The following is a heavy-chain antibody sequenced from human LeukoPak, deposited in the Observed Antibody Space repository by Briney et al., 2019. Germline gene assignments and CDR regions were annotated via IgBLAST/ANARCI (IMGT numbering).Heavy chain of an antibody. D-gene: IGHD3-22*01. Sequence: PGGPLRLSCAASGFTFSSYSMNWVRQAPGKGLEWVSYISSSSSTIYYADSVKGPSTISRDNAKNSLCLGMNSLRDEDTAVYYCARAFYDSSGYYHFDYWGQGTLVTVLS. J-gene: IGHJ4*02. CDR1: GFTFSSYS. CDR3: ARAFYDSSGYYHFDY. CDR2: ISSSSSTI. V-gene: IGHV3-48*02.